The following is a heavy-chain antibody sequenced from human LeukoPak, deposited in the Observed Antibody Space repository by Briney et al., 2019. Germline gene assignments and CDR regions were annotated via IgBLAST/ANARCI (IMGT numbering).Heavy chain of an antibody. CDR2: ISSSSSYI. J-gene: IGHJ4*02. CDR3: ARPLNDYGDYYFDY. Sequence: GGSLRLSCAASGFTFNSYTMNWVRQAPGKGLEWVSSISSSSSYIYQADSAKGRFTVSRDNAKNSLYLQMNILRAEDTAVYYCARPLNDYGDYYFDYWGQGTLVTVSS. CDR1: GFTFNSYT. V-gene: IGHV3-21*01. D-gene: IGHD4-17*01.